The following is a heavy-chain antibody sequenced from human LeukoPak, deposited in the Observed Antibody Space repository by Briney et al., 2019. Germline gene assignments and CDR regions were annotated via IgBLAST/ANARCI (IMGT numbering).Heavy chain of an antibody. J-gene: IGHJ5*02. Sequence: SVKVSCKASGGTFSSYAISWVRQAPGQGLEWMGGIIPIFGTANYAQKFQGRVTITVDESTSTAYMELSSLRSEDTAVYYCARVGGVAATTTTITWFDPWGQGTLVTVSS. V-gene: IGHV1-69*01. D-gene: IGHD2-15*01. CDR3: ARVGGVAATTTTITWFDP. CDR1: GGTFSSYA. CDR2: IIPIFGTA.